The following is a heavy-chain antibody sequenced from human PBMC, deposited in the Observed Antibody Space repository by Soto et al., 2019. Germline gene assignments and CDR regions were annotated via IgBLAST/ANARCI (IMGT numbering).Heavy chain of an antibody. V-gene: IGHV4-38-2*01. CDR2: IYYTGRT. Sequence: PSETLSLTCAVSGYFMTNCNYWGWIRQSPGKGLEWIGSIYYTGRTYYNPSLKSRVTMSVDTSKNQFSLKLTSVTAADTAVYYCASAYDILTGNYGMDVWGQGTTVTVSS. CDR1: GYFMTNCNY. CDR3: ASAYDILTGNYGMDV. J-gene: IGHJ6*02. D-gene: IGHD3-9*01.